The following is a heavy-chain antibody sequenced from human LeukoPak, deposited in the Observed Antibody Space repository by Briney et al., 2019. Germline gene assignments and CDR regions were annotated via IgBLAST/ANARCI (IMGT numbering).Heavy chain of an antibody. D-gene: IGHD4-11*01. CDR3: ATGKQCGY. V-gene: IGHV3-7*03. J-gene: IGHJ4*02. CDR1: GFTFSSYW. CDR2: IKQDGSEK. Sequence: GGSLRLPCVVSGFTFSSYWMSWVRQAPGKGLEWVANIKQDGSEKYYVDSVKGRFTISRDNAKNSLYLQMNSLRAEDTAVYYCATGKQCGYWGQGTLVTVSS.